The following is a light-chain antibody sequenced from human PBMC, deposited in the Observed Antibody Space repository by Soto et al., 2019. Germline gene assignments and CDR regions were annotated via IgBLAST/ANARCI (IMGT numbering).Light chain of an antibody. V-gene: IGLV2-14*01. Sequence: SALTQPASVSGSPGQSITISCTGTSSDVGGYNYVSWYQQHPGKAPKLMIYEVSTRPSGVSNRFSASKSGNTASLTISGLQAEDEADYYCCSFTSITTYVFGTGTKVTVL. CDR3: CSFTSITTYV. CDR1: SSDVGGYNY. J-gene: IGLJ1*01. CDR2: EVS.